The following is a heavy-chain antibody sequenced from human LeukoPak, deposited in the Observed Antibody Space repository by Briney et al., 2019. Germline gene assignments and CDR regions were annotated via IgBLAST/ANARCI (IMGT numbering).Heavy chain of an antibody. CDR3: AREVWVPEY. V-gene: IGHV3-7*01. Sequence: PGGSLRLSCAASGFTFSSYSMSWVRQAPGKGLEWVGNIKQDGSDKNYMDSVKGRFTISRDNTKNSVYLQMGSLRADDTAVYYCAREVWVPEYWGQGTLVTVSS. J-gene: IGHJ4*02. CDR2: IKQDGSDK. D-gene: IGHD1-14*01. CDR1: GFTFSSYS.